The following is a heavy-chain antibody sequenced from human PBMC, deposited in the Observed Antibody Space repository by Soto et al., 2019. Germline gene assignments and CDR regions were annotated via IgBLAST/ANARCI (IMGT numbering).Heavy chain of an antibody. CDR3: ARTWGTHCSGGSCYYFDI. D-gene: IGHD2-15*01. CDR1: GFGFGSYA. J-gene: IGHJ4*02. V-gene: IGHV3-23*01. CDR2: ISGSGLVT. Sequence: AQLSESGGGLVRPGGSLRVSCAASGFGFGSYAMAWIRQAPGKGLEWVSSISGSGLVTYYADSVRGRFAVSRDNSRNTLFLQMNSLRAEDTAVYYCARTWGTHCSGGSCYYFDIWGRGTLVSV.